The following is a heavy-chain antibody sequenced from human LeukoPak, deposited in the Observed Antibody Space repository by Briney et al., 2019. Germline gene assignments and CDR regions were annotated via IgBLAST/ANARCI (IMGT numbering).Heavy chain of an antibody. CDR3: ARDRWGRGYSYGSDYFDY. V-gene: IGHV1-69*13. D-gene: IGHD5-18*01. CDR2: IIPIFGTA. Sequence: ASVKVSCKASGGTFSSYAISWVRQAPGQGLEWMGGIIPIFGTANYAQKFQGRVTITADESTSTAYMELSSLRSDDTAVYYCARDRWGRGYSYGSDYFDYWGQGTLVTVSS. CDR1: GGTFSSYA. J-gene: IGHJ4*02.